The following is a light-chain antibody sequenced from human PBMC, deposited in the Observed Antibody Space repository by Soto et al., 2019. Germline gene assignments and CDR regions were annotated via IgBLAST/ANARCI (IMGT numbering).Light chain of an antibody. Sequence: DIEMTQSPSSLSASLGDRITITCRASQDMENFITWFQQRPGKAPEALLFAAYILQSGVPSRFSGSGFGTEFTLAIISLQPEDLATYFCQQYYRYPLTFGGGTKVEI. CDR1: QDMENF. V-gene: IGKV1-16*01. CDR2: AAY. J-gene: IGKJ4*01. CDR3: QQYYRYPLT.